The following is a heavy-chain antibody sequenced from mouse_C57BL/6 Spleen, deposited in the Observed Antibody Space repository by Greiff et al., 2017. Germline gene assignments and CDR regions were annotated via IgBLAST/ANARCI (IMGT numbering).Heavy chain of an antibody. Sequence: QVQLQQPGAELVMPGASVKLSCKASGYTFTSYWMHWVKQRPGQGLEWIGEIDPSDSYTNYNQKFKGKSTLTVDKSSSTAYMQLSSLTSEDSAVXYCARGGYYGNYRYAMDYWGQGTSVTVSS. J-gene: IGHJ4*01. D-gene: IGHD2-1*01. CDR3: ARGGYYGNYRYAMDY. V-gene: IGHV1-69*01. CDR2: IDPSDSYT. CDR1: GYTFTSYW.